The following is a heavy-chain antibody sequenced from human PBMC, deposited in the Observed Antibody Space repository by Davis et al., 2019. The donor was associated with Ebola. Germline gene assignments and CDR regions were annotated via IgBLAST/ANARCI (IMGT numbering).Heavy chain of an antibody. CDR3: ARGPVGRNPYYFEY. V-gene: IGHV3-30-3*01. Sequence: GGSLRLSCAASGFTFNTFAMHWVRQAPGKGLEWVAVISYGGSREYYADSVKGRFTISRDNSKNSAYLQMNSLRVEDTALYYCARGPVGRNPYYFEYWGQGTLVTVSS. D-gene: IGHD1-14*01. J-gene: IGHJ4*02. CDR1: GFTFNTFA. CDR2: ISYGGSRE.